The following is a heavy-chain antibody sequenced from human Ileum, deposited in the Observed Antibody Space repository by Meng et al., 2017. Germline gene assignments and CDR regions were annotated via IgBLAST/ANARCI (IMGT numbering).Heavy chain of an antibody. CDR2: IYQVGST. J-gene: IGHJ4*02. CDR3: ASSTSGPELNY. Sequence: QLQLQESGSGLGTSSQSLALTCTVSGGSISSSAYSWTWIRQPPGKGLEWIGYIYQVGSTNYNPSLKSRVTIFVGTSKNQFSLKLTSVTAADTAVYYCASSTSGPELNYWGQGTLVTVSS. CDR1: GGSISSSAYS. D-gene: IGHD2/OR15-2a*01. V-gene: IGHV4-30-2*01.